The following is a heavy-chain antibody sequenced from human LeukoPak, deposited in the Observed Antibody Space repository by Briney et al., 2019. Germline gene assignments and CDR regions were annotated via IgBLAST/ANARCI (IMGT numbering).Heavy chain of an antibody. Sequence: ASVKVSCKASGYTFTGYYMHWVRQAPGQGLEWMGWINPNSGGTNYAQKFQGRVTMTRDTSISTAYMELSRLRSDDTAVYYCARGMVMHIVVVTAIAVWFDPWGQGTLVTVSS. V-gene: IGHV1-2*02. J-gene: IGHJ5*02. CDR1: GYTFTGYY. D-gene: IGHD2-21*02. CDR3: ARGMVMHIVVVTAIAVWFDP. CDR2: INPNSGGT.